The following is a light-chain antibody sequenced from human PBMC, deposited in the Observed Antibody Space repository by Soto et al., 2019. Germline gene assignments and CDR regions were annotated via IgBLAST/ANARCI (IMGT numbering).Light chain of an antibody. CDR3: QQSYSTPPEIT. V-gene: IGKV3-15*01. Sequence: EIVLTQSPATLSVSPGERATLSCRASQSVSSNLAWYQQKPGKAPRLLIYGASTRATGIPARFSGSGSGTEFTLNISSLQPEDFATYYCQQSYSTPPEITCGQGTRLEIK. CDR2: GAS. J-gene: IGKJ5*01. CDR1: QSVSSN.